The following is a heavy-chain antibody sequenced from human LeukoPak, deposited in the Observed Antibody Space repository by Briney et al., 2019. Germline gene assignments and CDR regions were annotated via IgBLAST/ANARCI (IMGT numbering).Heavy chain of an antibody. CDR2: IYYSGST. J-gene: IGHJ4*02. CDR3: ASGFASSGWRG. Sequence: SETLSLTCTVSGGSISSSSYYWGWIRQPPGKGLEWIGSIYYSGSTYYNPSLKSRVTISVDTSKNQFSLKLSSVTAADTAVYYCASGFASSGWRGWGQGTLVTVSS. V-gene: IGHV4-39*07. CDR1: GGSISSSSYY. D-gene: IGHD6-19*01.